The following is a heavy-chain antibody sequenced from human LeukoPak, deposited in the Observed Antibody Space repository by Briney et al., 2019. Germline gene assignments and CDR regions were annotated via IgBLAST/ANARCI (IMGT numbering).Heavy chain of an antibody. CDR1: GYTFTGYY. V-gene: IGHV1-2*02. Sequence: GASVKVSCKASGYTFTGYYMHWVRQAPGQGLEWMGWINPNSGGTNYAQKFQGRVTMTRDTSISTAYMELSRLRSEDTAVYYCARLGRLYCSSTSCYTGDWFDPWGRGTLVTVSS. CDR2: INPNSGGT. J-gene: IGHJ5*02. CDR3: ARLGRLYCSSTSCYTGDWFDP. D-gene: IGHD2-2*02.